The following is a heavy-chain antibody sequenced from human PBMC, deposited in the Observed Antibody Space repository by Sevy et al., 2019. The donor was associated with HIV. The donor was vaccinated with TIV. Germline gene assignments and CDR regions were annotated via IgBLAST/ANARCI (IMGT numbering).Heavy chain of an antibody. CDR3: AKRVAGALAALDI. CDR1: GFTFSSYS. D-gene: IGHD3-10*01. CDR2: ISDGGGTT. Sequence: GGSLRLSCAASGFTFSSYSMNWVRQPPGKGLEWVSVISDGGGTTYYADSVKDRFTISRDDSKSTLYLQMNSLRVEDTAVYFCAKRVAGALAALDIWGQGTMVTVSS. J-gene: IGHJ3*02. V-gene: IGHV3-23*01.